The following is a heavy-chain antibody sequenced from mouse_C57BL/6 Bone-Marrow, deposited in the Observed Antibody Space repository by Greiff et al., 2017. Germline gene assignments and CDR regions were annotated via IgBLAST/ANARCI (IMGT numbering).Heavy chain of an antibody. Sequence: EVQLQQSGPVLVKPGASVKMSCKASGYTFTDYYMNWVKQSHGKSLEWIGVINPYNGGTSYNQKFKGKATLTVDKSSSTAYMELNSLTSEDSAVYYCARFITTVVATRDWYFDVWGTGTTVTVSS. D-gene: IGHD1-1*01. CDR3: ARFITTVVATRDWYFDV. CDR2: INPYNGGT. J-gene: IGHJ1*03. CDR1: GYTFTDYY. V-gene: IGHV1-19*01.